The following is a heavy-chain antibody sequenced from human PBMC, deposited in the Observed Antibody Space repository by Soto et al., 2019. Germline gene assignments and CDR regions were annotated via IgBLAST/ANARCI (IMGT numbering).Heavy chain of an antibody. J-gene: IGHJ4*02. V-gene: IGHV3-74*01. Sequence: PGGSLRLSCAASGFTFSSYWMHWVRQAPGKGLVWVSRINSDGSSTSYADSVKGRFTISRDNAKNTLYLQMNSLRAEDTAVYYCAISDGYNYLLDYWGQGTLVTVSS. D-gene: IGHD5-12*01. CDR1: GFTFSSYW. CDR3: AISDGYNYLLDY. CDR2: INSDGSST.